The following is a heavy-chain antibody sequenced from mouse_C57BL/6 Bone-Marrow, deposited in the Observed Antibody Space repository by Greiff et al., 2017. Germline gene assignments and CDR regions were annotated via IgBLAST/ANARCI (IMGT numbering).Heavy chain of an antibody. CDR2: ISYDGSN. V-gene: IGHV3-6*01. D-gene: IGHD2-4*01. Sequence: EVKLQESGPGLVKPSQSLSLTCSVTGYSITSGYYWNWIRQFPGNKLEWMGYISYDGSNNYNPSLKNRISITRDTSKNQFFLKLNSVTTEDTATYYCARGRYYYDYDEGYWGQGTTLTVSS. CDR1: GYSITSGYY. J-gene: IGHJ2*01. CDR3: ARGRYYYDYDEGY.